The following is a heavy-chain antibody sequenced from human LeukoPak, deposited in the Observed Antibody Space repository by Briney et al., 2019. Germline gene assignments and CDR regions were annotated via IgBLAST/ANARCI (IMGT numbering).Heavy chain of an antibody. CDR2: IYSGGGT. CDR1: GFTVSSNY. D-gene: IGHD3-16*01. CDR3: ATVGVYYYYYGMDV. Sequence: GGSLRLSCAASGFTVSSNYTSWVRQAPGKGLEWVSVIYSGGGTYYADSVKGRFTISRDNSKNTLYLQMNSLRAEDTAVYYCATVGVYYYYYGMDVWGQGTTVTVSS. V-gene: IGHV3-53*01. J-gene: IGHJ6*02.